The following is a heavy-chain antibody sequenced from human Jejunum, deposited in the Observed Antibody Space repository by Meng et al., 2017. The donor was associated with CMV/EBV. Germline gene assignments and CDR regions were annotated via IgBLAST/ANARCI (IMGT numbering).Heavy chain of an antibody. Sequence: ASGYTFITYYVQWVRQAPGQGIQGMGTINPFNGDTSSAQKFQGRVTMTRDTSTSTAYMELSSLRSDDTALYYCARGSCSGGSCPLDSWGQGTLVTVSS. D-gene: IGHD2-15*01. CDR3: ARGSCSGGSCPLDS. V-gene: IGHV1-46*01. J-gene: IGHJ4*02. CDR1: GYTFITYY. CDR2: INPFNGDT.